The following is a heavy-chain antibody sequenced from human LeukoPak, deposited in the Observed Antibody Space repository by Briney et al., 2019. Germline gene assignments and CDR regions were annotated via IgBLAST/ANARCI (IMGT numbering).Heavy chain of an antibody. CDR1: GFTFSIYT. Sequence: PGGSLRLSCAASGFTFSIYTMNWVRQAPGKGLEWVSYISSSSGTIYYADSVKGRLTISRDNAKNSLYLQMNSLRPEDTAVYYCARVASYGMDVWGQGTLVTVSS. CDR3: ARVASYGMDV. V-gene: IGHV3-48*01. CDR2: ISSSSGTI. J-gene: IGHJ6*02.